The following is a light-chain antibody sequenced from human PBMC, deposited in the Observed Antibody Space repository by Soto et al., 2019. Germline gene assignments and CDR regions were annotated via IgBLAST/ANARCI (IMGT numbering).Light chain of an antibody. CDR2: DAS. V-gene: IGKV3-15*01. J-gene: IGKJ1*01. CDR3: QQYDSSPRT. CDR1: ESVSRN. Sequence: EVVMTQSPATLSVSPGERATLSCRASESVSRNLAWYQQKPSQAPRLLIYDASTRATGIPDRFSGGGSGTDFTLTISRLEPEDFAVYHCQQYDSSPRTFGQGTKVDTK.